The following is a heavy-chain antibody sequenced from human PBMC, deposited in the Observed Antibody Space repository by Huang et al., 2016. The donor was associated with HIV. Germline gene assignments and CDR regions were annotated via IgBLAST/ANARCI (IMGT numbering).Heavy chain of an antibody. J-gene: IGHJ6*03. CDR2: ISYDGSNK. Sequence: QVQLVESGGGVVQPGRSLRLSCAASSFTFSNYAMQWFRQAPGKGLEWVAVISYDGSNKYYADSVKGRFTIYRDNSKNTLYLQMNSLRAEDTAVYYCARDLWLRDLYYYYYMDVWGKGTTVTVSS. V-gene: IGHV3-30-3*01. CDR1: SFTFSNYA. CDR3: ARDLWLRDLYYYYYMDV. D-gene: IGHD5-12*01.